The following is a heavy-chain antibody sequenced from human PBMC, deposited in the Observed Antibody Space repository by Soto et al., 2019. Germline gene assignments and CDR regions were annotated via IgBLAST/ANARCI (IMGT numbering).Heavy chain of an antibody. CDR3: TTDSYSTIIIVRFDY. D-gene: IGHD3-22*01. Sequence: GGALRLSCAASGFTFSNAWINWVRQAPGKGLEWVGRIKSKTDGGTTDYAEPVKGRFAISRDDSNNMVYLQMNSLKIEDTAVYYCTTDSYSTIIIVRFDYWGHGTLVTVSS. V-gene: IGHV3-15*07. CDR2: IKSKTDGGTT. CDR1: GFTFSNAW. J-gene: IGHJ4*01.